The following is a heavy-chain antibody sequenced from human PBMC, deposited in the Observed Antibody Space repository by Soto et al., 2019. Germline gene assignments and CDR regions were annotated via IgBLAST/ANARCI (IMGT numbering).Heavy chain of an antibody. D-gene: IGHD3-10*01. CDR2: IIPIFGTA. CDR1: GGTLSSYA. Sequence: GASVKVSCKASGGTLSSYAISWVRQAPGQGLEWMGGIIPIFGTANYAQKFQGRVTITADESTSTAYMELSSLRSEDTAVYYCAIGDYYGSGRQPYYYGMDVWGQGTTVTVSS. CDR3: AIGDYYGSGRQPYYYGMDV. V-gene: IGHV1-69*13. J-gene: IGHJ6*02.